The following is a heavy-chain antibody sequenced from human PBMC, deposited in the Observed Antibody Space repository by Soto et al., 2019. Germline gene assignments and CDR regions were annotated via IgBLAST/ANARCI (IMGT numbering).Heavy chain of an antibody. Sequence: QVQLVESGGGVVQPGRSLRLSCAASGFTFSSYAMHWVRQAPGKGLEWVAVISYDGSNKYYADSVKGRFTISRDNSKNTLYLQMNSLRAEDTAVYYCARCPYYYDSSGYPYAYYWGQGTLVTVSS. CDR1: GFTFSSYA. J-gene: IGHJ4*02. D-gene: IGHD3-22*01. V-gene: IGHV3-30-3*01. CDR3: ARCPYYYDSSGYPYAYY. CDR2: ISYDGSNK.